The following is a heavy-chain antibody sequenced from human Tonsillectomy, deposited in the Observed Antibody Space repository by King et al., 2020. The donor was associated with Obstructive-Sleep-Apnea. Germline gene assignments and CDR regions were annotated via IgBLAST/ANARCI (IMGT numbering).Heavy chain of an antibody. CDR1: GFTFSDYY. Sequence: VQLVESGGGLVKPGGSLRLSCAASGFTFSDYYMSWIRQAPGKGLEWVSYISSSSSYTNYADSVKGRFTISRDNAKNSLYLQMNSLRAEDTAVYYCARDLGGSVADNLFDYWRQGTLVAVSS. CDR3: ARDLGGSVADNLFDY. V-gene: IGHV3-11*06. D-gene: IGHD3-10*01. J-gene: IGHJ4*02. CDR2: ISSSSSYT.